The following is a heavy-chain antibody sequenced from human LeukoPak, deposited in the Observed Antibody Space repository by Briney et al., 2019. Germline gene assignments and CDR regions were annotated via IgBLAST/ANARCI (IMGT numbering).Heavy chain of an antibody. V-gene: IGHV3-33*01. Sequence: PGRSLRLSCAASGFTFSSYGMHWVRQAPGKGLEWVAVIWYDGSNKYYADSVKGRFTISRDNSKNTLYLQMNSLRAEDTAVYYCARDSEDIVVVPSMGASKDGFDPWGQGTLVTVSS. J-gene: IGHJ5*02. CDR1: GFTFSSYG. CDR2: IWYDGSNK. CDR3: ARDSEDIVVVPSMGASKDGFDP. D-gene: IGHD2-2*01.